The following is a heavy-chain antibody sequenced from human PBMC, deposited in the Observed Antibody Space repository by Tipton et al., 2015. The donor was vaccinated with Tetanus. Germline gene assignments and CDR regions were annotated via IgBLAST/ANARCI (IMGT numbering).Heavy chain of an antibody. CDR2: IYHSGST. CDR3: ARVVIWFGAPPSHLDY. J-gene: IGHJ4*02. V-gene: IGHV4-30-2*01. Sequence: TLSLTCAVSGGSISSGGYSWSWIRQPPGKGPEWIGYIYHSGSTYYNPSLKSRVTISVDRSKNQFSLKLSSVTAADTAVYYCARVVIWFGAPPSHLDYWGQGTLVTVSS. CDR1: GGSISSGGYS. D-gene: IGHD3-10*01.